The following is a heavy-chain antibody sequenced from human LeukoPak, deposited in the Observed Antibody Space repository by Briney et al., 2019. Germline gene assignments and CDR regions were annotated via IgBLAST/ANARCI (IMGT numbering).Heavy chain of an antibody. CDR3: ARLVYDFWAGYYMDL. J-gene: IGHJ3*01. Sequence: SETLSLTCTVSGGSISTYYWSWIRQPPGKGLEWIGYIYVSGSTSYNPPLKSGVTISVDTSKNQFSLKLSSVTAADTAVYYCARLVYDFWAGYYMDLWGQGTMVTVSS. D-gene: IGHD3-3*01. CDR2: IYVSGST. CDR1: GGSISTYY. V-gene: IGHV4-59*01.